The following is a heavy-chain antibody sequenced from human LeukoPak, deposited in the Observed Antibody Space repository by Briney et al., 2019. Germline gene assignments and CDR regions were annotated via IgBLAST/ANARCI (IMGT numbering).Heavy chain of an antibody. CDR2: IYSGGST. D-gene: IGHD4-17*01. Sequence: GGSLRLSCAASGFTFSSNYMSWVRQAPGKGLEWVSVIYSGGSTYYTDSVKGRFTISRDNSKNTLYLQMNSLRAEDTAVYYCANSRLLYGDPFDYWGQGTLVTVSS. J-gene: IGHJ4*02. CDR3: ANSRLLYGDPFDY. V-gene: IGHV3-66*01. CDR1: GFTFSSNY.